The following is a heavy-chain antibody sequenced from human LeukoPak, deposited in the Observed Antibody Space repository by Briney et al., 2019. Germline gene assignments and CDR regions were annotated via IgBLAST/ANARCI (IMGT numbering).Heavy chain of an antibody. V-gene: IGHV4-34*01. CDR3: AQDPKY. J-gene: IGHJ4*02. CDR1: GGSFSGYY. Sequence: PSETLSLTCAVYGGSFSGYYWSWIRQPPGKGLEWIGEINDSGSTNYNPSLKSRVTISEDTSKNQFSLKLTSVTAADTAVYYCAQDPKYWGQGTLVTVSS. CDR2: INDSGST.